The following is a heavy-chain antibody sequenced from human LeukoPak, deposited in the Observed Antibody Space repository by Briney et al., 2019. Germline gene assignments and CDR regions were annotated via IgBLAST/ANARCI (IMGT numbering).Heavy chain of an antibody. V-gene: IGHV1-8*02. CDR2: MNPNSGNT. CDR1: GYTFTSYG. J-gene: IGHJ5*02. CDR3: ARGYYYDSSGRNWFDP. D-gene: IGHD3-22*01. Sequence: ASVKVSCKASGYTFTSYGISWVRQAPGQGLEWMGWMNPNSGNTGYAQKFQGRVTMTRNTSISTAYMELSSLRSEDTAVYYCARGYYYDSSGRNWFDPWGQGTLVTVSS.